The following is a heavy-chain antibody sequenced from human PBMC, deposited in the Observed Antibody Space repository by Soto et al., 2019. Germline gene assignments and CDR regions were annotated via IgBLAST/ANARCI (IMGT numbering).Heavy chain of an antibody. CDR1: GFTFSNYG. D-gene: IGHD3-10*01. CDR3: AKDDIWFGES. Sequence: QVQLVESGGGVVQPGRSLRLSCAASGFTFSNYGMHWVRQAPGKGLEWVAVISYDGSNKYYADSVKGRFTISRDNSKNTLYLQMNSLRAEDTAVYYCAKDDIWFGESWGQGTLVTVSS. CDR2: ISYDGSNK. V-gene: IGHV3-30*18. J-gene: IGHJ5*02.